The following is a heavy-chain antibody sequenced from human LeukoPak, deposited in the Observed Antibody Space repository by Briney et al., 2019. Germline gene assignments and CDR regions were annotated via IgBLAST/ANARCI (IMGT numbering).Heavy chain of an antibody. CDR3: ARAGVRFLEWLLTPRPPYFDY. CDR2: ISSSSSYI. D-gene: IGHD3-3*01. Sequence: GGSLRLSCAASGFTFSSYSMNWVRQAPGKGLEWVSSISSSSSYIYYADSVKGRFTISRDNARNSLYLQMNSLRAEDTAVYYCARAGVRFLEWLLTPRPPYFDYWGQGTLVTVSS. J-gene: IGHJ4*02. CDR1: GFTFSSYS. V-gene: IGHV3-21*01.